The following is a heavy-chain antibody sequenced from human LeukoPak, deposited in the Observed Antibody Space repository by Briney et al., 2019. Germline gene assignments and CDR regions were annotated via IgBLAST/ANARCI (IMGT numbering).Heavy chain of an antibody. J-gene: IGHJ4*02. D-gene: IGHD3-22*01. Sequence: GGSLRLSCAASGFTFSSYSMNWVRQAPGKGLEWASYISSSSSTIYYADSVKGRFTISRDNAKNSLYLQMNSLRAEDTAVYYCASVARPDYYDSSGYYGVFDYWGQGTLVTVSS. CDR1: GFTFSSYS. CDR3: ASVARPDYYDSSGYYGVFDY. V-gene: IGHV3-48*01. CDR2: ISSSSSTI.